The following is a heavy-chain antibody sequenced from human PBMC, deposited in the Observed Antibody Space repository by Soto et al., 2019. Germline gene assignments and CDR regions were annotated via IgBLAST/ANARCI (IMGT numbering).Heavy chain of an antibody. CDR2: IYHSGYT. V-gene: IGHV4-30-2*01. Sequence: LSLTCAVSGGSISSGGYSWSWIRQPPGKGLEWIGYIYHSGYTYYNPSLKSRVTISVDRSKNQFSLKLSSVTAADTAVYYCARVPTPWGQGTLVTVPS. CDR1: GGSISSGGYS. J-gene: IGHJ5*02. CDR3: ARVPTP.